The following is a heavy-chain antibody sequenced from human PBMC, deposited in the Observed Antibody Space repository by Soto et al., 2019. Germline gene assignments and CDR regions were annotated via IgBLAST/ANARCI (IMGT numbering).Heavy chain of an antibody. Sequence: ASVKVSCKASGGTFSSYSISWVRQAPGQGLEWMGGIIPIFGTANYAQKFQGRVTITADESTSTAYMELSSLRSEDTAVYYCAREGKYYDSSATWAPNYYCGMEVWGEGITVT. D-gene: IGHD3-22*01. CDR1: GGTFSSYS. J-gene: IGHJ6*02. CDR3: AREGKYYDSSATWAPNYYCGMEV. V-gene: IGHV1-69*13. CDR2: IIPIFGTA.